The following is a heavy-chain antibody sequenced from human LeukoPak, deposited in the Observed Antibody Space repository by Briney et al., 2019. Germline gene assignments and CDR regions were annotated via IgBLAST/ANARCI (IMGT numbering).Heavy chain of an antibody. CDR1: GGAFSGYY. CDR3: AREDYYRTYYYYGMDV. CDR2: INHSGST. D-gene: IGHD1-26*01. J-gene: IGHJ6*02. V-gene: IGHV4-34*01. Sequence: SETLSLTCAVYGGAFSGYYWSWIRQPPGKGLEWIGEINHSGSTNYNPSLKSRVTISVDTSKNQFSLKLSSVTAADTAVYYCAREDYYRTYYYYGMDVWGQGTTVTVSS.